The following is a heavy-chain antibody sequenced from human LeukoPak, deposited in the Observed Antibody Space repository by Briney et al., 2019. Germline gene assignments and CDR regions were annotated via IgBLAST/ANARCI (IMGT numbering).Heavy chain of an antibody. CDR2: ISGSGRTI. CDR1: GFTFSSYE. V-gene: IGHV3-48*03. CDR3: ARNPSPVLDWLESFDC. Sequence: GGSLRLSCAASGFTFSSYEMDWVRQAPGKGLEWVSYISGSGRTIFYADSVKGRFTISRDNSKITLYLQVNSLRAEDTAVYYCARNPSPVLDWLESFDCWGQGTLVTVSS. J-gene: IGHJ4*02. D-gene: IGHD3-9*01.